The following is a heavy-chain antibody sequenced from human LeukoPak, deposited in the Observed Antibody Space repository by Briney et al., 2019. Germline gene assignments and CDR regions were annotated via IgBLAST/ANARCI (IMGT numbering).Heavy chain of an antibody. CDR3: ARQPQSCSGGSCYNPGYDAFDM. CDR2: IYPGDSET. V-gene: IGHV5-51*01. D-gene: IGHD2-15*01. Sequence: GESLKISCKGSGYRFINYWIGWVRQMPGKGLEWMGIIYPGDSETRYSPSFQGQVTISADKSISTAYLQWSSLKASDTAMYYCARQPQSCSGGSCYNPGYDAFDMWGQGTMVTVSS. CDR1: GYRFINYW. J-gene: IGHJ3*02.